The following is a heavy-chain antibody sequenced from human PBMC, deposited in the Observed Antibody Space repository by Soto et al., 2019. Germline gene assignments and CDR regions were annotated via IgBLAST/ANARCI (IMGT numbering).Heavy chain of an antibody. Sequence: PGGSLRLSCAASGFTFSSYAMTWVRQAPGKGLEWVSTITGSGRTTYYADPVKGRFTISRDNAMNTFYLQMNSLRAGDTAVYFCAKYGTSLGGGDYFDYWGQGTVVTVSS. CDR1: GFTFSSYA. D-gene: IGHD2-21*01. CDR3: AKYGTSLGGGDYFDY. V-gene: IGHV3-23*01. CDR2: ITGSGRTT. J-gene: IGHJ4*02.